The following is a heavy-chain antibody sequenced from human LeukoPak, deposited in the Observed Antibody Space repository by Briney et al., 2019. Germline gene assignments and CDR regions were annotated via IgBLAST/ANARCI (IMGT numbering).Heavy chain of an antibody. CDR1: GFTFSDAW. CDR3: ATDPTTVINPLPLEY. D-gene: IGHD4-23*01. CDR2: IKSKIDGGTT. Sequence: PGGSLRLSCAASGFTFSDAWMSWVRQAPGKGLEWVGRIKSKIDGGTTDYAAPVKGRFTISRDDSKNTLYLHVNSLKTEDTAVYYCATDPTTVINPLPLEYWGQGTLVTVSS. J-gene: IGHJ4*02. V-gene: IGHV3-15*01.